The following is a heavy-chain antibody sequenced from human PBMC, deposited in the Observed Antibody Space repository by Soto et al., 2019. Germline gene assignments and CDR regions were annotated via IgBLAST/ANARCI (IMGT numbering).Heavy chain of an antibody. D-gene: IGHD1-1*01. J-gene: IGHJ5*01. CDR1: GFTFSSYG. CDR2: IWYDGSNK. V-gene: IGHV3-33*01. CDR3: ARDQMTTGTSNWRDP. Sequence: QVQLVESGGGVVQPGRSLRLSCAASGFTFSSYGMHWVRQAPGKGLEWVAVIWYDGSNKYYADSVKGRFTISRDNSKKTLNMHMYILRTESRAVYYWARDQMTTGTSNWRDPMGQGTLVTVS.